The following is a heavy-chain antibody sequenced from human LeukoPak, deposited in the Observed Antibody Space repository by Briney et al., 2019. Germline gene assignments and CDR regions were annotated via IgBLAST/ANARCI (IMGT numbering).Heavy chain of an antibody. J-gene: IGHJ6*02. CDR1: GYTLTDLS. V-gene: IGHV1-24*01. CDR2: FDPEDGET. D-gene: IGHD1-1*01. CDR3: ARDLDRSPYYYYGMDV. Sequence: ASVKVSCKVSGYTLTDLSMHWVRQAPGKGLEWMGGFDPEDGETIYAQKFQGRVTMTEDTSTDTAYMELSSLRSEDTAVYYCARDLDRSPYYYYGMDVWGQGTTVTVSS.